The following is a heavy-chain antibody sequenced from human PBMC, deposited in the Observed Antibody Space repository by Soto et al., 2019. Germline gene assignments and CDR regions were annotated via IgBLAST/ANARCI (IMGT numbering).Heavy chain of an antibody. D-gene: IGHD6-6*01. V-gene: IGHV1-46*01. CDR1: GYTFTKYY. Sequence: AKVSGNASGYTFTKYYIPWVRQAPGQGLEWMGLMKPVYGSTSYLQKFEGRFNPTVETSPSTVYMELIRVRSDDTCMYYCARGQSRSPWTPGNYWGQGTLLT. CDR2: MKPVYGST. J-gene: IGHJ4*02. CDR3: ARGQSRSPWTPGNY.